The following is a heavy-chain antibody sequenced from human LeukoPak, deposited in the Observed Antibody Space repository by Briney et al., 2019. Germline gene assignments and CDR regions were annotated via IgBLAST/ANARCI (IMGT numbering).Heavy chain of an antibody. CDR3: AGSPPLGSNNDYYTPFDY. J-gene: IGHJ4*02. Sequence: SETLSLTCTVSGGSISNYYWSWIRQPPGRALEWIGYMYYTGDTNYNPSLRSRVTISADTSKNQFSLKLTSVTAADTAVYFCAGSPPLGSNNDYYTPFDYWGRGMLVTVSS. CDR1: GGSISNYY. D-gene: IGHD3-3*01. V-gene: IGHV4-59*01. CDR2: MYYTGDT.